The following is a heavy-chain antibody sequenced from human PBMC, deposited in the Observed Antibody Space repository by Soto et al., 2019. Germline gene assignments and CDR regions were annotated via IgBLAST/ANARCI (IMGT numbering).Heavy chain of an antibody. V-gene: IGHV5-51*01. CDR2: IYPGDSDT. J-gene: IGHJ5*02. Sequence: GESLKISCKGSGYSFTSYWIGWVRQMPGKGLEWMGLIYPGDSDTRYGPSFQGQFTISADKSNSTAYLQWNSLKASDTAVYYCARRSSASCENWFDTWGQGTLVTVSS. CDR3: ARRSSASCENWFDT. CDR1: GYSFTSYW. D-gene: IGHD2-2*01.